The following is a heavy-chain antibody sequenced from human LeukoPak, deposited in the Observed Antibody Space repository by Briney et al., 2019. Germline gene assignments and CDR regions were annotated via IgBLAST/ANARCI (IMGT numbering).Heavy chain of an antibody. D-gene: IGHD6-6*01. V-gene: IGHV1-69*05. CDR2: IIPIFGTA. CDR3: ARGQQLVSFDY. Sequence: SVKVSCKAFGGTFSSFAISWVRQAPGQGLEWMRGIIPIFGTANYAQKFQGRVTITTDESTSTAYTELSSLRSEDTAVYYCARGQQLVSFDYWGQGTLVTVSS. J-gene: IGHJ4*02. CDR1: GGTFSSFA.